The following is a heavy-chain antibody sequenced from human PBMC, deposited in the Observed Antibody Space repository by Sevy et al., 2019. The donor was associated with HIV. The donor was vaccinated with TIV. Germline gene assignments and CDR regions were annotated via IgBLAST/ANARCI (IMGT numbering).Heavy chain of an antibody. CDR2: ISGSGGST. CDR1: GFTFSRYA. J-gene: IGHJ4*02. Sequence: GGSLRLSCAASGFTFSRYAMSWVRQAPGKVLEWVSAISGSGGSTYYADSVKGRFTISRDNSKNTLYLQMNSLRAEDTAVYYCAKATISSSSFDYWGQGTLVTVSS. V-gene: IGHV3-23*01. D-gene: IGHD6-6*01. CDR3: AKATISSSSFDY.